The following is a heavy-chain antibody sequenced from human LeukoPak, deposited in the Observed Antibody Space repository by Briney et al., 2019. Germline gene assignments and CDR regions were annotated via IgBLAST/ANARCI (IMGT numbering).Heavy chain of an antibody. V-gene: IGHV4-39*01. J-gene: IGHJ6*02. CDR1: GGSISSSSYY. Sequence: ASETLSLTCTVSGGSISSSSYYWGWIRQPPGKGLEWIGSIYYSGSTYYNPSLKSRVTISVDTSKNQFSLKLSSVTAADTAVYYCARCGGSSWYGAYYYYGMDVWGQGTTVTVSS. CDR3: ARCGGSSWYGAYYYYGMDV. D-gene: IGHD6-13*01. CDR2: IYYSGST.